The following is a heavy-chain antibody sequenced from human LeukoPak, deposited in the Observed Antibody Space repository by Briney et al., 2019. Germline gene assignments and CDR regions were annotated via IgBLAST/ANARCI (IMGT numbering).Heavy chain of an antibody. Sequence: GGPLRLSCAASGFNFSSYSMNWVRQEPGKGREWVSCISRSSSDIYYADAVKGRFTISRDNAKNSLFLQMNTLKAEDTAVYYCARLELGCGAYYYYGMDVWGQGTTVTVSS. CDR1: GFNFSSYS. CDR2: ISRSSSDI. V-gene: IGHV3-21*06. J-gene: IGHJ6*02. CDR3: ARLELGCGAYYYYGMDV. D-gene: IGHD3-10*01.